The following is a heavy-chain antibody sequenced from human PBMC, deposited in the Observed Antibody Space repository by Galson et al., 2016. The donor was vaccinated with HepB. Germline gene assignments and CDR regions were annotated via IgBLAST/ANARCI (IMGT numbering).Heavy chain of an antibody. D-gene: IGHD2-15*01. CDR1: GFSFSDYA. CDR3: AKKGPRIGVVAAPNYDY. J-gene: IGHJ4*02. Sequence: SLRLSCAASGFSFSDYAMSWVRQAPGKGLEWVSSIANIGTVTYYADSVKGRFTISRDNPNNTVYLQMNSLRAEDTAIYYCAKKGPRIGVVAAPNYDYWGLGTLVAVS. CDR2: IANIGTVT. V-gene: IGHV3-23*01.